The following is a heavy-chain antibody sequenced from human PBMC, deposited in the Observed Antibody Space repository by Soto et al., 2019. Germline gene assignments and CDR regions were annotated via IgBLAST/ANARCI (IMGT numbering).Heavy chain of an antibody. CDR3: ARRWGTYFDY. CDR1: GGSISSGDYY. V-gene: IGHV4-30-4*02. CDR2: IYYSGNT. Sequence: PSETLSLTCTVSGGSISSGDYYWSWVRQPPGKGLEWIGYIYYSGNTYYNPSLKSRVTISVDTSKNQFSLKLSSVTAADTAVYYCARRWGTYFDYWGQGTLVTVSS. J-gene: IGHJ4*02. D-gene: IGHD7-27*01.